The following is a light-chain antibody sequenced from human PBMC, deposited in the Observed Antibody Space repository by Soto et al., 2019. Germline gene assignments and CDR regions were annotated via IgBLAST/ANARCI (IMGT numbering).Light chain of an antibody. V-gene: IGLV2-11*01. CDR2: DVS. CDR1: SSDFGSYKF. CDR3: CSFAGSYTYV. Sequence: QSALTQPASVSGSPGQSVTISCTGTSSDFGSYKFVSWYQHHPGTVPKLIIYDVSERPAGVPDRFSGSKSGNTASLTISGLQAEDEADYSCCSFAGSYTYVFGGGTKVTVL. J-gene: IGLJ1*01.